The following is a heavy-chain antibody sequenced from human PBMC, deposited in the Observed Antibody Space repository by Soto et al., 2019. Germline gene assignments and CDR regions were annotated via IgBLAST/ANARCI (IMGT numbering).Heavy chain of an antibody. Sequence: GASVKVSCKASGHTFTSYGISWVRQAPGQGLEWMGWISAYNGNTNYAQKLQGRVTMTTDTSTSTAYMELRSLRSDDTAVYYCAREENYYDSSGPGGWFDPWGQGTLVTVSS. CDR1: GHTFTSYG. D-gene: IGHD3-22*01. CDR2: ISAYNGNT. J-gene: IGHJ5*02. CDR3: AREENYYDSSGPGGWFDP. V-gene: IGHV1-18*04.